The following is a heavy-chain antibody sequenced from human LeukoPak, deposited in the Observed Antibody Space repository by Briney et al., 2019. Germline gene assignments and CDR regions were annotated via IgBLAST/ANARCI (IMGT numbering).Heavy chain of an antibody. CDR1: GYTFTSYD. CDR2: ISAYNGNT. D-gene: IGHD6-19*01. J-gene: IGHJ5*02. CDR3: ARARESGWYRELRNWFDP. Sequence: GASVKVSCKASGYTFTSYDINWVRQAPGQGLEWMGWISAYNGNTNYAQKLQGRVTMTTDTSTSTAYMELRSLRSDDTAVYYCARARESGWYRELRNWFDPWGQGTLVTVSS. V-gene: IGHV1-18*01.